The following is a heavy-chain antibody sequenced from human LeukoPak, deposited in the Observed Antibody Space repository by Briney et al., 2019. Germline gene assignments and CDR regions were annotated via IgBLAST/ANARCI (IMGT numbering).Heavy chain of an antibody. Sequence: SETLSLTCTVSGGSISSSSYYWGWIRQPPGKGLEWIGSIYYSGSTNYNPSLKSRVTISVDTSKNQFSLKLSSVTAADTAVYHCAREKYDGSGSYQDYWGQGTLVTVSS. V-gene: IGHV4-39*07. J-gene: IGHJ4*02. CDR2: IYYSGST. CDR1: GGSISSSSYY. CDR3: AREKYDGSGSYQDY. D-gene: IGHD3-10*01.